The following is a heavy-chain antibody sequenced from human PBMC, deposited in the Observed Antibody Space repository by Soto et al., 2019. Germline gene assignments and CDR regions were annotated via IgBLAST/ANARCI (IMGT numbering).Heavy chain of an antibody. V-gene: IGHV4-4*02. CDR2: IYHSGST. CDR1: GGSISSGNW. Sequence: QVQLQESGPGLVKPSGTLSLTCAVSGGSISSGNWWTWVRQPPGKGLEWIGEIYHSGSTNYNPSLKSRVTISVDKSKNQFSLKLNSVTAADTAVYYCVYGESRLRWQTGPFQHWGQGTLVTVS. CDR3: VYGESRLRWQTGPFQH. J-gene: IGHJ1*01. D-gene: IGHD4-17*01.